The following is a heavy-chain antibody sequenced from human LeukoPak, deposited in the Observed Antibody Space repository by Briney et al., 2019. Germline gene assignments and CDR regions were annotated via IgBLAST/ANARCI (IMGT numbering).Heavy chain of an antibody. CDR1: GFTFGDYA. CDR2: IRSKAYGGTT. CDR3: TRDWGYSYGYPIDY. V-gene: IGHV3-49*04. D-gene: IGHD5-18*01. Sequence: AGGSLRLSCTASGFTFGDYAMSWVRQAPVKGLEWVGFIRSKAYGGTTEYAASVKGRFTISRDDSKSIAYLQMNSLKTEDTAVYYCTRDWGYSYGYPIDYWGQGTLVTVSS. J-gene: IGHJ4*02.